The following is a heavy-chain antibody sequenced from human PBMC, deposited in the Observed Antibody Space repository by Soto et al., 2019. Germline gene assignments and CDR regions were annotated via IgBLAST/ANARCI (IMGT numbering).Heavy chain of an antibody. Sequence: GGSLRLSCAASGFTFGNYAMSWVRQAPRKGLEWVSAISGRGGSTFYADSVKGRFTISRDNSKNTLYLQMNSLRAEDTAVYYCARSRTGTTYGGMDVWGQGTTVTVSS. CDR2: ISGRGGST. J-gene: IGHJ6*02. V-gene: IGHV3-23*01. D-gene: IGHD1-7*01. CDR3: ARSRTGTTYGGMDV. CDR1: GFTFGNYA.